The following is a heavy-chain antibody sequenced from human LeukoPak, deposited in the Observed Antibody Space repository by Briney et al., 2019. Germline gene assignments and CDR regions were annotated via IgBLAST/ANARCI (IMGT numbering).Heavy chain of an antibody. CDR3: ARHGYSYRRVPFDY. CDR2: IYYSGNT. V-gene: IGHV4-39*01. CDR1: GGSISSGGYY. J-gene: IGHJ4*02. Sequence: SETLSLTCTVSGGSISSGGYYWVWIRQPPGKGLEWIGSIYYSGNTYYNPSLKSRVSISLDTSKNQFSLKLSSVTAADTAVYYCARHGYSYRRVPFDYWGQGTLVTVSS. D-gene: IGHD5-18*01.